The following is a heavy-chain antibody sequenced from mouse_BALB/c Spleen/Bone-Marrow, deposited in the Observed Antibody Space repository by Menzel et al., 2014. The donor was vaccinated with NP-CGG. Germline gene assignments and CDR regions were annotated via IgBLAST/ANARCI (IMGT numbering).Heavy chain of an antibody. D-gene: IGHD1-1*01. CDR3: ARLGIYYYGSSYGAMDY. CDR2: IDPSDSYT. Sequence: VQLQESGAELVKPGASVKLSCKASGYTFTSYWMHWVKQRPGQGLEWIGEIDPSDSYTKYNQNFKGKATLTVDKSSSXAYIXLSSLTSEDSAFYYCARLGIYYYGSSYGAMDYWGQGTSVTASS. J-gene: IGHJ4*01. CDR1: GYTFTSYW. V-gene: IGHV1-69*02.